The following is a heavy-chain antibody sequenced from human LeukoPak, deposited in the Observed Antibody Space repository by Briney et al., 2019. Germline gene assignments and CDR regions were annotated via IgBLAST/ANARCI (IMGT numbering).Heavy chain of an antibody. D-gene: IGHD5-18*01. CDR2: IYYSGST. V-gene: IGHV4-59*11. Sequence: SETLSLTCTVSGGSISSHYWSWIRQPPGKGLEWIGYIYYSGSTYYNPSLKSRVTISVDTSKNQFSLKLSSVTAADTAVYYCARTFLGYSYDGGWFDPWGQGTLVTVSS. CDR1: GGSISSHY. J-gene: IGHJ5*02. CDR3: ARTFLGYSYDGGWFDP.